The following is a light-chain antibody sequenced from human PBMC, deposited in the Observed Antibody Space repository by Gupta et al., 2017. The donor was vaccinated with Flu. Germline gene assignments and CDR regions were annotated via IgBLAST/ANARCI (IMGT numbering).Light chain of an antibody. Sequence: QSVLTQPPSVSGAPGQRVIISCTGDDSNIGAHHDVHWYQQLPESVPKLLIFGNNNRPSGVPERFSGARSDTSASLTITGLRPEEEADYYCQSYDAFISAWVFGGGTKLTVL. CDR2: GNN. CDR1: DSNIGAHHD. J-gene: IGLJ3*02. V-gene: IGLV1-40*01. CDR3: QSYDAFISAWV.